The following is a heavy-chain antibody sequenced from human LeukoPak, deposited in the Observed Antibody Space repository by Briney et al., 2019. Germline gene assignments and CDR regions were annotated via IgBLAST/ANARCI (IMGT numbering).Heavy chain of an antibody. CDR2: IWYDGSNK. J-gene: IGHJ4*02. Sequence: PGRSLRLSCAASGFTFSSYGMHWVRQAPGKGLEWVAVIWYDGSNKYYADSVKGRFTISRDNSKNTLYLQMNSLRAEDTAVYYCAGEAPYFDYWGQGTLVTVSS. CDR3: AGEAPYFDY. V-gene: IGHV3-33*01. CDR1: GFTFSSYG.